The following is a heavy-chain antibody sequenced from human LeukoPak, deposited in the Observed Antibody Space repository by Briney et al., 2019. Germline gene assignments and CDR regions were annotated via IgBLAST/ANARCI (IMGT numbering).Heavy chain of an antibody. V-gene: IGHV4-34*01. CDR3: ARGWRPLWHLDY. CDR1: GGSFSGYY. Sequence: SQTLSLTCAVYGGSFSGYYWSWIRQPPGKGLEWIGEINHSGSTNYNPSLKSRVTISVDTSKNQFSLKLSSVTAADTAVYYCARGWRPLWHLDYWGQGTLVTVSS. J-gene: IGHJ4*02. D-gene: IGHD2-21*01. CDR2: INHSGST.